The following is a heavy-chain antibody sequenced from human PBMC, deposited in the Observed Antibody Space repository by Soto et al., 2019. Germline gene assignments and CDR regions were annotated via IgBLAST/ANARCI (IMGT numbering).Heavy chain of an antibody. J-gene: IGHJ4*02. CDR2: IIPIFGTA. CDR3: ARDSKEEYSSSSAGWYFDY. CDR1: GGTFSSYA. D-gene: IGHD6-6*01. Sequence: SVKVSCKASGGTFSSYAISWVRQAPGQGLEWMGGIIPIFGTANYAQKFQGRVTITADESTSTAYMELSSLRSEDTAVYYCARDSKEEYSSSSAGWYFDYWGQGTLVTVSS. V-gene: IGHV1-69*13.